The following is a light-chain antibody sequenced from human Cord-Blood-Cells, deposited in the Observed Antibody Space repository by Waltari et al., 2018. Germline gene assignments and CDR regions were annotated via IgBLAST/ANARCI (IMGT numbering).Light chain of an antibody. V-gene: IGLV7-43*01. J-gene: IGLJ3*02. CDR2: SKS. CDR1: TGAVTSGYY. Sequence: QTVVTQEPSLTVSPGGTVTLTCASSTGAVTSGYYPNWFQQKPGQAPRALIYSKSNKQAWPPARLSGSLLGGKAALTLSGVQPEDEAEYYCLLYYGGAQPLWVFGGGTKLTVL. CDR3: LLYYGGAQPLWV.